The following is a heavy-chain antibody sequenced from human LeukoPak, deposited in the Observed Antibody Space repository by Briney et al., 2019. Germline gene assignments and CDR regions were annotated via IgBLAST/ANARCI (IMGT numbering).Heavy chain of an antibody. Sequence: PSETLSLTCTVSGGSISSGSYHWRWIRRPAGKGLEWIGRHYTSGSTNFNPSLKSRFTISVNTSKNPFSLKLTSVTAASPTAYYCARGRGQLRFLEWLGYFDYWGQGTLVTVSS. J-gene: IGHJ4*02. CDR1: GGSISSGSYH. D-gene: IGHD3-3*01. CDR2: HYTSGST. V-gene: IGHV4-61*02. CDR3: ARGRGQLRFLEWLGYFDY.